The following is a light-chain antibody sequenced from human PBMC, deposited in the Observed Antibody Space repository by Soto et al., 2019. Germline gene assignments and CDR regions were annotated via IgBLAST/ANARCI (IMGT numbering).Light chain of an antibody. V-gene: IGKV1-5*01. J-gene: IGKJ1*01. CDR1: QSVSTW. CDR3: QQYNSYSPT. CDR2: DAS. Sequence: IQVAQSPSSLSASVGDTVTITCRASQSVSTWLAWYQQKPGKAPKLLIYDASSLESGVPSRFSGSGSGTELTLTISSLQAEDSATYYCQQYNSYSPTFGQGTKVDIK.